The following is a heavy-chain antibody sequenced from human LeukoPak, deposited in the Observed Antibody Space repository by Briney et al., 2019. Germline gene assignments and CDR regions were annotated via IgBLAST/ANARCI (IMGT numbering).Heavy chain of an antibody. V-gene: IGHV3-33*01. CDR3: ARDPRVYCSGGSCYSENYFDY. J-gene: IGHJ4*02. D-gene: IGHD2-15*01. CDR2: IWYDGSNK. CDR1: GFTFSSYG. Sequence: GSLRLSCAASGFTFSSYGMHWVRQAPGKGLEWVAVIWYDGSNKYYADSVKGRFTISRDNSKNTLYLQMNSLRAEDTAVYYCARDPRVYCSGGSCYSENYFDYWGREPWSPSPQ.